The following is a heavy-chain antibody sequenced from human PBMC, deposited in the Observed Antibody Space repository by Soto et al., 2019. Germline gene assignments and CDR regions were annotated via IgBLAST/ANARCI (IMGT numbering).Heavy chain of an antibody. CDR2: IWYDGSNK. D-gene: IGHD1-26*01. CDR3: ARDRGELPYFDY. V-gene: IGHV3-33*01. J-gene: IGHJ4*02. Sequence: QVQLVESGGGVVQPGRSLRLSCAASGFTFSSYGMHWVRQAPGKGLEWVAVIWYDGSNKYYADSVKGRFTISRDNSKNTLYLQMNSLRAEDTAVYYCARDRGELPYFDYWGQGTVVTVSS. CDR1: GFTFSSYG.